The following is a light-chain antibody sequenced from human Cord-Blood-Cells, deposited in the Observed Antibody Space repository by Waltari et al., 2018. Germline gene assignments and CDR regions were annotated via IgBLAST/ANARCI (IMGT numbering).Light chain of an antibody. CDR2: DVS. V-gene: IGLV2-11*01. J-gene: IGLJ1*01. CDR1: SSDVGGYNY. Sequence: QSALTQPRSASGPPGQSVTISCTGTSSDVGGYNYVSWYQQHPGKAPKLMIYDVSKRPSGVPDRFSGSKSGNTASLTISGLQAEDEADYYCCSYAGSYTYVFGTGTKVTVL. CDR3: CSYAGSYTYV.